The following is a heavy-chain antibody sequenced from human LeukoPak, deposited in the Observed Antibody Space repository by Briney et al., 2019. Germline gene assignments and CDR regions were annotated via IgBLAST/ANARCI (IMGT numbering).Heavy chain of an antibody. J-gene: IGHJ4*02. CDR3: ASLFRELP. V-gene: IGHV3-74*01. Sequence: GGSLRLSCAASGFTFSTYWMYWVRQAPGKGPVWVARINSDGSSPTYADSVKGRFTISRDNARSTLYLQMNSLRGEDTAVYYCASLFRELPWGQGTLVTVSS. CDR1: GFTFSTYW. D-gene: IGHD3-10*02. CDR2: INSDGSSP.